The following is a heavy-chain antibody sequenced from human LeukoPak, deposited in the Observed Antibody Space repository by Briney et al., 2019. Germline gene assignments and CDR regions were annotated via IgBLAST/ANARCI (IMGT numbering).Heavy chain of an antibody. Sequence: ASVKVSCKASGYTFTSYDINWVRQAPGQGLEWMGWMNPNSGNTGYAQKFQGRVTMTRNTSISTAYMELSSLRSEDTAVYYCARGRIAVAGRGDDAFDIWGQGTMVTVSS. CDR3: ARGRIAVAGRGDDAFDI. D-gene: IGHD6-19*01. V-gene: IGHV1-8*01. CDR1: GYTFTSYD. CDR2: MNPNSGNT. J-gene: IGHJ3*02.